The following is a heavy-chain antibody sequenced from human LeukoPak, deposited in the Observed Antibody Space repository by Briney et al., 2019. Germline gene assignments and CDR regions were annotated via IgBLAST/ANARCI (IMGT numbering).Heavy chain of an antibody. D-gene: IGHD3-10*01. J-gene: IGHJ4*02. Sequence: AGGSLRLSCAASGFAFSTYAMSWVRQAPGKGLEWVSALSGNGDKTFYTGSVRGRFTISRDNSKNRLYLQMYGLRAEDTAVYYCAKDLNYGFDYWGREPWSPSPQ. CDR3: AKDLNYGFDY. CDR2: LSGNGDKT. CDR1: GFAFSTYA. V-gene: IGHV3-23*01.